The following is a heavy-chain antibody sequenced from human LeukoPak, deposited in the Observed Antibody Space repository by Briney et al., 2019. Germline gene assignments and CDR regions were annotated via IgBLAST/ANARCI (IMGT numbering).Heavy chain of an antibody. D-gene: IGHD1-26*01. Sequence: SETLSLTCTVSGGFISSYYWSWIRQPPGKGLEWIGYIYYSGSTNYNPSLKSRVTISVDTSKNQFSLKLSSVTAADTAVYYCARVKSYSGSYPALDYWGQGTLVTVSS. CDR2: IYYSGST. V-gene: IGHV4-59*01. CDR1: GGFISSYY. CDR3: ARVKSYSGSYPALDY. J-gene: IGHJ4*02.